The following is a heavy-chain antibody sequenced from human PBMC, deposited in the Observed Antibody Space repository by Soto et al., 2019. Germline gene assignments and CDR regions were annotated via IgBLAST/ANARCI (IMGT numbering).Heavy chain of an antibody. J-gene: IGHJ4*02. CDR1: GGTSTRYA. V-gene: IGHV1-69*06. CDR2: IVPMFGTS. CDR3: NRGSEYDFWSGYL. Sequence: QERLVQSGAEVRKPGSSVKVSCKVTGGTSTRYAINWVRQAPGHGLEWMGGIVPMFGTSKYEQKFQGRVTITADTSTNIAYMELRSLRSEDTAVYYCNRGSEYDFWSGYLWGQGTLVSFSS. D-gene: IGHD3-3*01.